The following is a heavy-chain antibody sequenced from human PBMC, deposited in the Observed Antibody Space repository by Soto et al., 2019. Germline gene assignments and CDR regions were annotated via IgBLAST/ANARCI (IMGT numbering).Heavy chain of an antibody. Sequence: SETLSLTCSVSGVTISYGGYSWSWIRQSPGKGLEWLGYISHVETTYYNPSFQSRLSLSIDRTRNQFSLSLSSMTAADKAVYYCDRGGGYDSFDFWGQGIQVTVSS. CDR1: GVTISYGGYS. D-gene: IGHD3-3*01. CDR2: ISHVETT. V-gene: IGHV4-30-2*06. CDR3: DRGGGYDSFDF. J-gene: IGHJ4*02.